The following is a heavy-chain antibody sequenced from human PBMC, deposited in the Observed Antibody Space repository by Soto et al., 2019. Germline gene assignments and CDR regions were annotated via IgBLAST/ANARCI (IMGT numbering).Heavy chain of an antibody. D-gene: IGHD6-13*01. CDR1: GGTFSSYA. CDR3: SRVVPYSSRPHYWYYYGMDV. J-gene: IGHJ6*02. V-gene: IGHV1-69*13. CDR2: IIPIFGTA. Sequence: GASVKVSCKASGGTFSSYAISWVRQAPGQGLEWKGGIIPIFGTANYAQKFQGRVTITADESTSTAYMELSSLRSEDTAVYYCSRVVPYSSRPHYWYYYGMDVWGQGTTVTVSS.